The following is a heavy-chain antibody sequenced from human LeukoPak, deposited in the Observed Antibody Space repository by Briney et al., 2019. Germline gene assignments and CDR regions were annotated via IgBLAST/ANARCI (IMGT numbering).Heavy chain of an antibody. V-gene: IGHV3-74*01. Sequence: GGSLRLSCAASGFTFSSYWMHWVRQAPGKGLVWVSRTNSDGSSTSYADSVKGRFTISRDNAKNTLYLQMNSLRAEDTAVYYCARLGSGYLNYYYYYMDVWGKGTTVTVSS. CDR2: TNSDGSST. CDR1: GFTFSSYW. D-gene: IGHD3-22*01. CDR3: ARLGSGYLNYYYYYMDV. J-gene: IGHJ6*03.